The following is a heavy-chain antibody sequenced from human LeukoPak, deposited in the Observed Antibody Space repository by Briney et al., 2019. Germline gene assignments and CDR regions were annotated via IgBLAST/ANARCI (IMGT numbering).Heavy chain of an antibody. V-gene: IGHV4-34*01. CDR3: ARRPLSYGLDY. CDR2: INHSGST. D-gene: IGHD3-10*01. Sequence: SETLSLSCAVYRGSFSDYYWSWIRQPPGKGLEWIGEINHSGSTKYNPSLKSRVTISVDTSKNAFSLKLTSVTAADTAVYYCARRPLSYGLDYWGQGTLVTVSS. J-gene: IGHJ4*02. CDR1: RGSFSDYY.